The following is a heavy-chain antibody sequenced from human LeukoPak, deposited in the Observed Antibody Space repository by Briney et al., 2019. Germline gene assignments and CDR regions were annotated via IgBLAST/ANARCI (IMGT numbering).Heavy chain of an antibody. J-gene: IGHJ4*02. D-gene: IGHD6-19*01. CDR1: GYTFTSYD. CDR3: ARGQWLAHTYFDY. CDR2: IIPIFGTA. V-gene: IGHV1-69*06. Sequence: SVKVSCKASGYTFTSYDINWVRQATGQGLEWMGGIIPIFGTANYAQKFQGRVTITADKSTSTAYMELSSLRSGDTAVYYCARGQWLAHTYFDYWGQGTLVTVSS.